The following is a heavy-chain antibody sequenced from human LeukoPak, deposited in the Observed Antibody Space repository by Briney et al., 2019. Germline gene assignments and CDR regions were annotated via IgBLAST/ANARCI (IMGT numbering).Heavy chain of an antibody. V-gene: IGHV1-46*01. CDR1: GYTFTSYY. Sequence: ASVHVSCQASGYTFTSYYMHWVRQAPGQGLEWMGIINPSGGSTSYAQKFQGRVTMTRDTSTSTVYMELSSLRSEDTAVYYCARVNDFYDAFDIWGQGTMVTVSS. CDR3: ARVNDFYDAFDI. J-gene: IGHJ3*02. D-gene: IGHD3-3*01. CDR2: INPSGGST.